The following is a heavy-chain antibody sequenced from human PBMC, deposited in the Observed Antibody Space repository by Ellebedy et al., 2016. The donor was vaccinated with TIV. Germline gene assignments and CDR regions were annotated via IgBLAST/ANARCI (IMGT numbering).Heavy chain of an antibody. CDR2: INPSGGST. D-gene: IGHD6-19*01. Sequence: ASVKVSCXASGYTFTSYGISWVRQAPGQGLEWMGIINPSGGSTSYAQKFQGRVTMTRDTSTSTVYMELSSLRSEDTAVYYCARIQGEDGQWAYWGQGTLVTVSS. J-gene: IGHJ4*02. V-gene: IGHV1-46*01. CDR1: GYTFTSYG. CDR3: ARIQGEDGQWAY.